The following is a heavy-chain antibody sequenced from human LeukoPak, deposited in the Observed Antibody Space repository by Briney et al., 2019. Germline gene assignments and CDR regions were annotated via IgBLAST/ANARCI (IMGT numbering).Heavy chain of an antibody. J-gene: IGHJ4*02. CDR2: INPNSGGT. D-gene: IGHD3-22*01. Sequence: ASVKVSCKASGYTFTGYYMHWVRQAPGQGLEWMGWINPNSGGTNYAQKVQGRVTMTRDTSISTAYMELSRLRSDDTAVYYCAREGYYDSSGYQYWGQGTLVTVSS. CDR3: AREGYYDSSGYQY. V-gene: IGHV1-2*02. CDR1: GYTFTGYY.